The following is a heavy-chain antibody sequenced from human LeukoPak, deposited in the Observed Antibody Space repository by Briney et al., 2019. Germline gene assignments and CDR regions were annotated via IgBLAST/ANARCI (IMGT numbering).Heavy chain of an antibody. J-gene: IGHJ5*02. Sequence: GGSLRLSCAASGFTFSDYNMNWVRQAPRKGLEWISYISSSSTTIYYADSVKGRITISRDNAKNSLYLQMNSMRVEDTAVYYCARGMVSSSSAFDPWGQGTLVTVSS. CDR3: ARGMVSSSSAFDP. CDR2: ISSSSTTI. V-gene: IGHV3-48*04. CDR1: GFTFSDYN. D-gene: IGHD6-6*01.